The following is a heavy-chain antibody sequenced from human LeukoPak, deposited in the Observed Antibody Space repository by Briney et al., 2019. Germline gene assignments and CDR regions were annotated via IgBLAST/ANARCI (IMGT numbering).Heavy chain of an antibody. Sequence: GGSLRLSCAASGFTFSNAWMSWVRQAPGKGLEWAGRIKSKTDGGTTDYAAPVKGRFTISRDDSKNTLYLQMNSLKTEDTAVYYCTTASGSYSDFDYWGQGTLVTVSS. V-gene: IGHV3-15*01. CDR2: IKSKTDGGTT. D-gene: IGHD1-26*01. CDR3: TTASGSYSDFDY. CDR1: GFTFSNAW. J-gene: IGHJ4*02.